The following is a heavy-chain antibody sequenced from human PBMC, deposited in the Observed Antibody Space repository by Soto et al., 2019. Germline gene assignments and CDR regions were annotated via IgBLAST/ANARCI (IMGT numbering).Heavy chain of an antibody. CDR1: GFTFDDYS. V-gene: IGHV3-30-3*01. CDR3: ARPHIQSAWNDGFDF. D-gene: IGHD1-1*01. J-gene: IGHJ3*01. CDR2: ISYEGSNK. Sequence: QVQLVESGGGVVQPGRSLRLSCAAFGFTFDDYSMHWVRQAPGKGLEWVALISYEGSNKYYADSVKGRFTISRDNAKNTLFLEVNTLSTEDTAVYYWARPHIQSAWNDGFDFWGSGTMVTVSS.